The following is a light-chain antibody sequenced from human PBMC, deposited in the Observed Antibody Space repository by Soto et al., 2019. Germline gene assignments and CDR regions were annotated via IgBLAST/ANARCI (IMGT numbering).Light chain of an antibody. V-gene: IGKV1-39*01. CDR3: QQSYSSPVT. CDR1: QSSSTY. CDR2: AAS. J-gene: IGKJ5*01. Sequence: DIPMTQSPSSLSASVEDPATITWRASQSSSTYLDWYKQKLGKAPKLVIYAASSLQSGVPSRFSGSGSGTDFTLTISSLQPEDFETYYCQQSYSSPVTFGQGTKVEIK.